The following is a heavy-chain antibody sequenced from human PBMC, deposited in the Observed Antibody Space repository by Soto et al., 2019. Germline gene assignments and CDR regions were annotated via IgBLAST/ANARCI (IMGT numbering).Heavy chain of an antibody. Sequence: QVQLQQWGAGLLKPSETLSLTCAVYGGSFSGYYWSWIRQPPGKGLAWLGEINHSGSTNYNPSLKSRVTISVDTSKSQFSLKLSSVPAADTAVYYCARGRGRYCSSTSCSAFDYWGQGTLVTVSS. CDR1: GGSFSGYY. V-gene: IGHV4-34*01. D-gene: IGHD2-2*01. CDR3: ARGRGRYCSSTSCSAFDY. J-gene: IGHJ4*02. CDR2: INHSGST.